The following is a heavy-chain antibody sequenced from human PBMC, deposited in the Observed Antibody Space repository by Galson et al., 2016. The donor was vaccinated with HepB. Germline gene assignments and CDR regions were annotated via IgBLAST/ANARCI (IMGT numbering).Heavy chain of an antibody. Sequence: SCKASGYTFTSYDIHWVRQATGQGLEWMGWMNPNSGNTGYAQKFQGRVTMTRKTSISTAYMELSSLRSEDTAVYYCARGENYYDSSGYPFCGQGTLVTVSS. J-gene: IGHJ4*02. D-gene: IGHD3-22*01. CDR3: ARGENYYDSSGYPF. V-gene: IGHV1-8*01. CDR1: GYTFTSYD. CDR2: MNPNSGNT.